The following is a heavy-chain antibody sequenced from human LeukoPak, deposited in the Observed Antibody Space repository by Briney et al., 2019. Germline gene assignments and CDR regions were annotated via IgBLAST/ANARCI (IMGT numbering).Heavy chain of an antibody. CDR1: GFTFSSYE. CDR3: ARDEGQHLVTWYLDL. D-gene: IGHD6-13*01. Sequence: PGGSLRLSCAASGFTFSSYEMIWVRQAPGKGLEWVSYIDTSGGTMYYADSVKGRFTISRDNAKDSLYLQMNSLQAADTAVYYCARDEGQHLVTWYLDLWGRGTLVTVSS. CDR2: IDTSGGTM. J-gene: IGHJ2*01. V-gene: IGHV3-48*03.